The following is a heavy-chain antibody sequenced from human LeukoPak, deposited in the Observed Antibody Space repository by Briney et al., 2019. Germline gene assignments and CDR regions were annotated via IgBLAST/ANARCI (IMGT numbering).Heavy chain of an antibody. CDR3: ARETAMVTNYFDY. Sequence: PGGSLRLSCAASGFTFSSYAMHWVRQAPGKGLEWVAVISYDGGNKYYADSVEGRFTISRDNSKNTLYLQMNSLRAEDTAVYYCARETAMVTNYFDYWGQGTLVTVSS. J-gene: IGHJ4*02. CDR2: ISYDGGNK. CDR1: GFTFSSYA. V-gene: IGHV3-30-3*01. D-gene: IGHD5-18*01.